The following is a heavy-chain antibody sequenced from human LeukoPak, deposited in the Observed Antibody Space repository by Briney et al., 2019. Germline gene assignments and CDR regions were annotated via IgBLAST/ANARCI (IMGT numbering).Heavy chain of an antibody. CDR3: ARGRMVTSAGTTAYYGLDV. Sequence: GGSLRLSCVASGFSFGSYDMNWVREAPGEGLEWIAYITSGGSIDYVDSAKGRFTISRDNAKNSLYLQMGSLRAEDTAVYYCARGRMVTSAGTTAYYGLDVWGQGTTVTVSS. V-gene: IGHV3-48*03. D-gene: IGHD1-1*01. CDR2: ITSGGSI. CDR1: GFSFGSYD. J-gene: IGHJ6*02.